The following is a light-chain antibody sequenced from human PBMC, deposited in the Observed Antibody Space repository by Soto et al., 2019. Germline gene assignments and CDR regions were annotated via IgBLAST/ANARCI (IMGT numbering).Light chain of an antibody. V-gene: IGKV1-5*03. J-gene: IGKJ4*01. CDR1: QSISSW. Sequence: DIQMTQSPYTLYASVGDRVTITCRASQSISSWLAWYQQKPGKAPKLLIYKASSLEGGVPSRFSGSGSGTEFTLTITSLQPDDFATYYCQQYYLYPLTFGGGTKVDIK. CDR2: KAS. CDR3: QQYYLYPLT.